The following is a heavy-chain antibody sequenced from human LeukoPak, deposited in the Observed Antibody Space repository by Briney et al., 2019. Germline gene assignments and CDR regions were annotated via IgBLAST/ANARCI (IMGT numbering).Heavy chain of an antibody. CDR1: GGSISSYY. J-gene: IGHJ4*02. CDR3: ARVETRDGYNYGYFDY. CDR2: IYYSGST. V-gene: IGHV4-59*01. D-gene: IGHD5-24*01. Sequence: SETLSLTCTVSGGSISSYYWSWIRQPPGKGLEWIGYIYYSGSTNYNPSLKSRVTISADTSKNQFSLKLSSVTAADTAVYYCARVETRDGYNYGYFDYWGQGTLVTVSS.